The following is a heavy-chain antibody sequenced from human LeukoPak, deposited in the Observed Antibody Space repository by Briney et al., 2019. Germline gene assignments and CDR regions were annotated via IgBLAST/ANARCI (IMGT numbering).Heavy chain of an antibody. CDR1: GFTFSTYG. CDR2: IRYDGSNK. Sequence: GGSLRLSCAASGFTFSTYGMHWVRQAPGKGLEWVAFIRYDGSNKYYADSVKGRFTISRDNSKNTVYLQMNSLRAEDTAMYYCARDSPRRGDYVHYFDYWGQGTLVTVSS. CDR3: ARDSPRRGDYVHYFDY. D-gene: IGHD4-17*01. V-gene: IGHV3-30*02. J-gene: IGHJ4*02.